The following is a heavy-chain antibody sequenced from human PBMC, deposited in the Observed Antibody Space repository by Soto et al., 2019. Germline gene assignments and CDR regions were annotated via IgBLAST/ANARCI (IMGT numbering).Heavy chain of an antibody. CDR2: IYYSGLT. CDR3: AYLRGFTGYTGV. V-gene: IGHV4-31*03. CDR1: GGSISSEGNY. J-gene: IGHJ4*02. Sequence: SETLSLTCTVSGGSISSEGNYWSWIRQHPGKGLEWIGYIYYSGLTDYNPSLKSRLTISVDKSKNEFYLKMRSVTAADTAVYYCAYLRGFTGYTGVWGQGTLVPVSS. D-gene: IGHD2-2*02.